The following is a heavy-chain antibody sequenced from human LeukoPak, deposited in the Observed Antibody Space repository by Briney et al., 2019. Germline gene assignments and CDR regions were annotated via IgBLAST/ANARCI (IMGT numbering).Heavy chain of an antibody. J-gene: IGHJ4*02. V-gene: IGHV3-23*01. CDR2: ISGSGSTT. Sequence: GGSLRLSCAASGFTFTDYWMHWVRQAPGKGLEWVSGISGSGSTTYYADSVKGRFTISRDNSKNTLYLQMNSLRAEDTAVYYCAAIYCGSTSCYAFDHWGQGTLVTVSS. CDR1: GFTFTDYW. CDR3: AAIYCGSTSCYAFDH. D-gene: IGHD2-2*01.